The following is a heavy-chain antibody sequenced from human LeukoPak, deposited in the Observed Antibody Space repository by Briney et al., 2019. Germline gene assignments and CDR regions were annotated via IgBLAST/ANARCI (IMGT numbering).Heavy chain of an antibody. CDR3: AGRRVLDASFDY. D-gene: IGHD3-16*01. CDR1: GFTVSGNY. CDR2: IYSSDNT. Sequence: TGGSLRLSCAASGFTVSGNYMSWVRQAPGKGLEWVSVIYSSDNTYYIDSVKGRFTISRDSSKNTLYLQMNSLRAEDTAVYYCAGRRVLDASFDYWGQGTLVTVSS. V-gene: IGHV3-66*02. J-gene: IGHJ4*02.